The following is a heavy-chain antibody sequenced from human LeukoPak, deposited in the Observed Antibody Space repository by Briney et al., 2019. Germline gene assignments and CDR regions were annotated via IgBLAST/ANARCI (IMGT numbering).Heavy chain of an antibody. V-gene: IGHV1-2*06. CDR3: ATDGSGSYATGFDP. Sequence: ASVKVSCKASGYTFTGYYMHWVRQAPGQGLEWMGRINPNSGGTNYAQKFQGRVTMTRDTSISTAYMELSRLRSEDTAVYYCATDGSGSYATGFDPWGQGTLVTVSS. CDR2: INPNSGGT. J-gene: IGHJ5*02. D-gene: IGHD3-10*01. CDR1: GYTFTGYY.